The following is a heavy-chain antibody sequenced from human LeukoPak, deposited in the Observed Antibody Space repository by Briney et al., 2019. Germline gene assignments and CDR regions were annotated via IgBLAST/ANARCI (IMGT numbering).Heavy chain of an antibody. CDR1: GFTFDDYA. J-gene: IGHJ4*02. CDR3: ARTVGRGPGGHFDY. D-gene: IGHD3-10*01. CDR2: ISWNSGSI. Sequence: GRSLRLSCAASGFTFDDYAMHWVRQAPGKGLEWVSGISWNSGSIGYADSVKGRLTISRDNAKNSLYLQMNSLRAEDTALYYCARTVGRGPGGHFDYWGQGTLVIVSS. V-gene: IGHV3-9*01.